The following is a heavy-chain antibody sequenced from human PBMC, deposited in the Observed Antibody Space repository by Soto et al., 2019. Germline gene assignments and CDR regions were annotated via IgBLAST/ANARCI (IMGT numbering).Heavy chain of an antibody. V-gene: IGHV4-34*01. J-gene: IGHJ6*02. CDR3: ARVTQMATITRTYYYYGMDV. CDR2: INHSGST. CDR1: GGSFSGYY. Sequence: SETLSLTCAVYGGSFSGYYWSWIRQPPGKGLEWIGEINHSGSTNYNPSLKSRVTISVDTSKNQFSLKLSSVTAADTAVYYCARVTQMATITRTYYYYGMDVWRQGNTVT. D-gene: IGHD5-12*01.